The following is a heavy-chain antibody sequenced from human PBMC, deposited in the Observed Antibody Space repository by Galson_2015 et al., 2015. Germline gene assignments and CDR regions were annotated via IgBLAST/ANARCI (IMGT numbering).Heavy chain of an antibody. Sequence: SLRLSCAASGLTFSSYAMHWVRQAPGKGLEWVAVISYDGSNKYYADSVKGRFTISRDNSKNTLYLQMNSLRAEDTAVYYCAKDRGYSGYDWPGWGQGTMVTVSS. V-gene: IGHV3-30-3*01. J-gene: IGHJ3*01. CDR3: AKDRGYSGYDWPG. D-gene: IGHD5-12*01. CDR1: GLTFSSYA. CDR2: ISYDGSNK.